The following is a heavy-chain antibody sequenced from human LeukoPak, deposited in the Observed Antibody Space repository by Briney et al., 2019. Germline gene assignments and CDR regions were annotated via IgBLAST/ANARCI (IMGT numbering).Heavy chain of an antibody. V-gene: IGHV4-39*07. CDR3: ARDQGEGNTSGWYWYFDL. CDR1: GDSISSSSYY. D-gene: IGHD6-19*01. J-gene: IGHJ2*01. CDR2: IYYSGST. Sequence: PSETLSLTCTVSGDSISSSSYYWGWIRQPPGKGLEWIGSIYYSGSTYYNPSLKSRVTISVDTSKNQFSLKLTSVAAADTAVYYCARDQGEGNTSGWYWYFDLWGRGTLLTVSS.